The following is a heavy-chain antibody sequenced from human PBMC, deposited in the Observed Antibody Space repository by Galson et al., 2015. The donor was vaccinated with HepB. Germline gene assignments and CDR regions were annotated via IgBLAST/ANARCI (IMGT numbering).Heavy chain of an antibody. CDR2: INTNTGNP. D-gene: IGHD2-2*01. CDR1: GYTFTSYA. V-gene: IGHV7-4-1*02. CDR3: ARDYCSSTSCYGY. Sequence: SVKVSCKASGYTFTSYAMNWVRQAPGQGLEWMGWINTNTGNPTYAQGFTGRFAFSLDTSVSTAYLQISSLKAEDTAVYYCARDYCSSTSCYGYWGQGTLVTVSS. J-gene: IGHJ4*02.